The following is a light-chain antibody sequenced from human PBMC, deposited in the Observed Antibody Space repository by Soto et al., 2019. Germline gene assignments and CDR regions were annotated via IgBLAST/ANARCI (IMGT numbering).Light chain of an antibody. J-gene: IGKJ1*01. CDR2: KAS. Sequence: DIQMTQSPSTLSGSVGDRVTITCRASQTISSWLAWYQQKPGKAPKLLIYKASTLKSGVPSRFSGSGSGTEFTLTISSLQPDDFGPYYCQHYNSYSESFGQGTKVEVK. V-gene: IGKV1-5*03. CDR3: QHYNSYSES. CDR1: QTISSW.